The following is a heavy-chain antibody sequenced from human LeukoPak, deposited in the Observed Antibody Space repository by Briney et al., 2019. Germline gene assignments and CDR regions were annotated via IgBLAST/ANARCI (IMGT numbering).Heavy chain of an antibody. V-gene: IGHV3-23*01. CDR1: GFTFSIYA. D-gene: IGHD3-3*01. J-gene: IGHJ4*02. CDR2: ISGSGGST. Sequence: PGGSLRLSCAAYGFTFSIYAMSWVRQAPGKGLEWVSAISGSGGSTYYADSVKGRFTISRDNSKNTLYLQMNSLRAEDTAVYYCAKGHYDFWSGYSFFDYWGQGTLVTVSS. CDR3: AKGHYDFWSGYSFFDY.